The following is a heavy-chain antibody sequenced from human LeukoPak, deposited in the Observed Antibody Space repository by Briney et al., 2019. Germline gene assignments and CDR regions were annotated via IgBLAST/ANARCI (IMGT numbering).Heavy chain of an antibody. CDR2: ISAYNGNT. CDR3: ARDKGMVGYCSGGSCYWPFDY. J-gene: IGHJ4*02. Sequence: ASVKVSCKTSGYTFISYGISWVRQAPGQGLEWMGWISAYNGNTNYAQEFQGRVSMTTDTSTSTAYMELRSLRADDTAVYHCARDKGMVGYCSGGSCYWPFDYWGQGTLVIVSS. V-gene: IGHV1-18*01. D-gene: IGHD2-15*01. CDR1: GYTFISYG.